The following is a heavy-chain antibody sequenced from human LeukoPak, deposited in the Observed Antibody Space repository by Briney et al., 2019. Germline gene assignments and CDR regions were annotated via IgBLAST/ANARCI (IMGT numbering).Heavy chain of an antibody. CDR1: GGSISSYY. CDR2: IYYSGST. D-gene: IGHD2-2*01. Sequence: PSETLSLTCTVSGGSISSYYWSWIRQPPGMGPEWIGYIYYSGSTYYNPSLKSRVTISVDTSKNQFSLKLSSVTAADTAVYYCARDDIVVVPAAMGDAFDIWGQGTMVTVSS. CDR3: ARDDIVVVPAAMGDAFDI. J-gene: IGHJ3*02. V-gene: IGHV4-59*04.